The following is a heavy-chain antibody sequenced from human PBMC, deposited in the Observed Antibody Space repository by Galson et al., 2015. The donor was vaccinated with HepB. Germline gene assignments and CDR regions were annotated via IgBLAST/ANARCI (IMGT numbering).Heavy chain of an antibody. CDR1: GFTFSSYY. D-gene: IGHD2-15*01. V-gene: IGHV3-7*01. J-gene: IGHJ5*02. CDR3: ARDRGVEGGGNWFDP. CDR2: INKDGSEK. Sequence: SLRLSCAASGFTFSSYYMSWVRQAPGKGLEWVANINKDGSEKYYVDSVKGRFSISRDNAKNSMYLQMNSLRAEDTAVYYCARDRGVEGGGNWFDPWGQGTLVTVSS.